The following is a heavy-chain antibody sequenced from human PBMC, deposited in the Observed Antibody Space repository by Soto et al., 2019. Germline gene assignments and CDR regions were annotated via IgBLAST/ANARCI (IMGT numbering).Heavy chain of an antibody. J-gene: IGHJ5*02. CDR2: IYPGDSDT. Sequence: PGESLKISCKGSGYSFTSYWIGWVRQMPGKGLEWMGIIYPGDSDTRYSPSFQGRVTISADKSISTAYLQWSSLKASDTAMYYCARQGSSTSDWFDPWGQGTLVTVSS. CDR3: ARQGSSTSDWFDP. D-gene: IGHD2-2*01. V-gene: IGHV5-51*01. CDR1: GYSFTSYW.